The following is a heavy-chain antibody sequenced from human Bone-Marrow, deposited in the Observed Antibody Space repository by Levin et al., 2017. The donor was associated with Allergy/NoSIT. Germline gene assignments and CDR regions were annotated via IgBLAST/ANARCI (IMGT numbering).Heavy chain of an antibody. CDR3: ATGDYDILTGSNWRPDY. Sequence: ASVKVSCKASGGTFSSYAISWVRQAPGQGLEWMGRIIPILGIANYAQKFQGRVTITADKSTSTAYMELSSLRSEDTAVYYCATGDYDILTGSNWRPDYWGQGTLVTVSS. D-gene: IGHD3-9*01. V-gene: IGHV1-69*04. CDR2: IIPILGIA. CDR1: GGTFSSYA. J-gene: IGHJ4*02.